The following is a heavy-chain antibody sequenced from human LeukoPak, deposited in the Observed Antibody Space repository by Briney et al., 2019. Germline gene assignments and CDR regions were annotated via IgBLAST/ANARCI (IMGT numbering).Heavy chain of an antibody. CDR3: TTERVIVVVPAASSQLNFDY. CDR1: GFTFSNAW. Sequence: GGSLRLSCAASGFTFSNAWMSWVRQAPGKGLEWVGRIKSKTDGGTTDYAAPVKGRSTISRDDSKNTLYLQMNSLKTEDTAVYYCTTERVIVVVPAASSQLNFDYWGQGTLVTVSS. V-gene: IGHV3-15*01. J-gene: IGHJ4*02. D-gene: IGHD2-2*01. CDR2: IKSKTDGGTT.